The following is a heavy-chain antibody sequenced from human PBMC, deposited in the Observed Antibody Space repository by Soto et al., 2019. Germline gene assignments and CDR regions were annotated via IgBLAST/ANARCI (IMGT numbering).Heavy chain of an antibody. CDR1: GDSVSSNSAA. CDR3: ARDRYCSRTSCQIYYYYGMDV. V-gene: IGHV6-1*01. D-gene: IGHD2-2*01. Sequence: SQTLSLTCAISGDSVSSNSAAWNWIRQSPSRGLEWLGRTYYRSKWYNDYAVSVKSRITINPDTSKNQFSLQLNSVTPEDAAVYYCARDRYCSRTSCQIYYYYGMDVWGQGTKVTVSS. CDR2: TYYRSKWYN. J-gene: IGHJ6*02.